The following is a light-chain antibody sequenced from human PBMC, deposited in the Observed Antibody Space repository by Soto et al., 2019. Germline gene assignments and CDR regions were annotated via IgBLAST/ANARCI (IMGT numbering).Light chain of an antibody. J-gene: IGLJ1*01. CDR1: SSDVGGYDF. Sequence: QSALTQPASVSGSPGQSITISCTGSSSDVGGYDFVSWYQHHPGKAPRLMIFDVSNRPSAVSNPFSGSKSGNTASLTISGLQAEDEGDYYCASYTSRSTLVFGTGTKLTVL. V-gene: IGLV2-14*03. CDR3: ASYTSRSTLV. CDR2: DVS.